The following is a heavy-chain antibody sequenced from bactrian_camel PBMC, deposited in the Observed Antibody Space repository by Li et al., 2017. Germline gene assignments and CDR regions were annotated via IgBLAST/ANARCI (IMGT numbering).Heavy chain of an antibody. CDR1: GDIGSDYC. D-gene: IGHD2*01. J-gene: IGHJ4*01. Sequence: HVQLVESGGGSVQAGGSLRLSCEASGDIGSDYCMAWFRQAPGKDREGVAVIDGKSTKTYLESMKGRITISRDNPKNTVYLQMNSLKSEDTALYYCTTGGPNYYGSSAFAYWGQGTQVTVSS. CDR2: IDGKSTK. CDR3: TTGGPNYYGSSAFAY. V-gene: IGHV3S63*01.